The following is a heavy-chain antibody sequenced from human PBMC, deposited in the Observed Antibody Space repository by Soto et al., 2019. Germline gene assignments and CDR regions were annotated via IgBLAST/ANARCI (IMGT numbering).Heavy chain of an antibody. J-gene: IGHJ3*02. V-gene: IGHV3-30-3*01. Sequence: SLRLSCAASGFTFSNYPMHWVRQAPGKGLEWVAVISYDGSNKYYADSVKGRFTISRDNSKNTLYLQMNSLRAEDTAVYYCARDRSSSFWGLLPKLDAFDIWGQGTMVTVSS. D-gene: IGHD3-22*01. CDR3: ARDRSSSFWGLLPKLDAFDI. CDR1: GFTFSNYP. CDR2: ISYDGSNK.